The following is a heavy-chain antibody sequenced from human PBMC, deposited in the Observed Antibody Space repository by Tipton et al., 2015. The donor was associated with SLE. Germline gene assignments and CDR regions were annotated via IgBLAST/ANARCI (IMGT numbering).Heavy chain of an antibody. CDR1: GYTFTTYD. CDR2: MNPNSGNT. CDR3: ARAPSWVTEHYYYYHYMDV. Sequence: QLVQSGAGVKKPGASVKVSCKASGYTFTTYDINWVRQATGQGLEWMGWMNPNSGNTGYAQKFQGRVTMTRNSSISTAYMELSSLRSEDTAVYYCARAPSWVTEHYYYYHYMDVWGKGTTVTVSS. V-gene: IGHV1-8*01. D-gene: IGHD2-21*02. J-gene: IGHJ6*03.